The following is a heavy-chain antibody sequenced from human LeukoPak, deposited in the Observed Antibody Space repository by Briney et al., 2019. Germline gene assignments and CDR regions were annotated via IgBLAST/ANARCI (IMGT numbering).Heavy chain of an antibody. D-gene: IGHD3-10*01. CDR2: IYYSGST. V-gene: IGHV4-39*07. J-gene: IGHJ2*01. Sequence: SETLSLTCTVSGGSISSSSYYWGWIRQPPGKGLEWIGSIYYSGSTYYNPSLKSRVTISEDTSKNQFSLKLSSVTAADTAVYYCAITLWFGDWYFDLWGRGTLVTVSS. CDR1: GGSISSSSYY. CDR3: AITLWFGDWYFDL.